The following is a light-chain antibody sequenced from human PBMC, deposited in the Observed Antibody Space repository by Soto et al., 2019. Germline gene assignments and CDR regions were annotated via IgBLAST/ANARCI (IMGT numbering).Light chain of an antibody. V-gene: IGKV1-5*03. Sequence: DLQMTQSPSTLSASVGDRVTITCRASQSLNDWLAWFQQKPGKAPNLLIYKVSNLESGVPSRFSGSGSGAEFTLTISSLQPDDFATYYCQQDNGYSWAFGQGTKVEIK. CDR1: QSLNDW. J-gene: IGKJ1*01. CDR3: QQDNGYSWA. CDR2: KVS.